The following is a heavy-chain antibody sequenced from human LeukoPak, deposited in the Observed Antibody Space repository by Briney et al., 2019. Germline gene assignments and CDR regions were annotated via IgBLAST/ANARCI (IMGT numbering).Heavy chain of an antibody. D-gene: IGHD1-26*01. J-gene: IGHJ4*02. Sequence: GESLKISCKGSGYSFTSYWIAWVRQMPGKGLEWMGLIYPDDSDTRYSPSFEGQVTISADKSISTAYLQWRSLRASDTAMYYCENGLIEGAFDYWGQGTLVTVSS. CDR3: ENGLIEGAFDY. CDR2: IYPDDSDT. CDR1: GYSFTSYW. V-gene: IGHV5-51*01.